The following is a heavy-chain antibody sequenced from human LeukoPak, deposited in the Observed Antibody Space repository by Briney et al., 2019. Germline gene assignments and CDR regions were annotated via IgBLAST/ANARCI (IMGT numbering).Heavy chain of an antibody. V-gene: IGHV3-21*01. CDR3: ARDSDYDILTGLENGAIDY. CDR2: ISSGSSYI. CDR1: GFTFSTYS. J-gene: IGHJ4*02. D-gene: IGHD3-9*01. Sequence: KAGGSLRLSCAASGFTFSTYSMNWVRQAPGKGLEWVSSISSGSSYIYYADSVKGRFTISRDNAMNTLYLQMNSLRAEDTAVCFCARDSDYDILTGLENGAIDYWGQGTLVTVSS.